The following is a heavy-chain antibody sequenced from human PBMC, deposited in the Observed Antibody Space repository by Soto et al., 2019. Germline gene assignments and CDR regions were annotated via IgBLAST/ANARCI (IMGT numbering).Heavy chain of an antibody. Sequence: GGSLRLSRVASGFIFSDYAMHWARQAPGKGLEWVALISPAGTNQYYADSAKGRFTISRDNSKNTLYLQMNSLRPEDTGLYYCARENSRISPRLFQHWGHGTLVTVSS. CDR1: GFIFSDYA. D-gene: IGHD6-6*01. CDR3: ARENSRISPRLFQH. CDR2: ISPAGTNQ. J-gene: IGHJ1*01. V-gene: IGHV3-30-3*01.